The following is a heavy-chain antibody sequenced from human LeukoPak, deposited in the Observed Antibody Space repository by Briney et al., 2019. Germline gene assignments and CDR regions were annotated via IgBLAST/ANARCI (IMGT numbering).Heavy chain of an antibody. CDR1: GGSISSGGYS. V-gene: IGHV4-30-2*01. J-gene: IGHJ3*02. CDR2: IYHSGST. CDR3: ASPYDSSAPPESHAFDI. Sequence: SQTLSLTCAVSGGSISSGGYSWSWIRQPPGKGLEWIGYIYHSGSTYYNPSLKSRVTISVDRSKNQFSLKLSSVTAADTAVYYCASPYDSSAPPESHAFDIWGQGTMVTVSS. D-gene: IGHD3-22*01.